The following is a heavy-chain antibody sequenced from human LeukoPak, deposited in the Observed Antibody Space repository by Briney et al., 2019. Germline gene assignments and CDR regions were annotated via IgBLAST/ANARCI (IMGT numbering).Heavy chain of an antibody. D-gene: IGHD2-15*01. CDR3: ARDGGLHTNFDY. J-gene: IGHJ4*02. CDR1: GFTFNTFN. CDR2: TKPDGSAE. V-gene: IGHV3-7*01. Sequence: GGSLRLSCAASGFTFNTFNMNWVRQAPGKGLEWVANTKPDGSAEYYADSVRGRFTASRDNANNLLYLQMNRLRAEDTAVYYCARDGGLHTNFDYWGQGTLLTVSS.